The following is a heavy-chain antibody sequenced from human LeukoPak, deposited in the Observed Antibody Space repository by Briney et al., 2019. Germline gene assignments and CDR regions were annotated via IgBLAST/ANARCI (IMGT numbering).Heavy chain of an antibody. J-gene: IGHJ6*03. CDR1: GFTFNNYI. Sequence: GGSLRLSCAASGFTFNNYIMNWVRQAPGKGLEWVSSISSSSDYIYYADSVKGRFTISRDNAKNSLYLQMNSLRAEDTAVYYCARVRPLYYYYMDVWGKGATVPSP. CDR2: ISSSSDYI. V-gene: IGHV3-21*01. CDR3: ARVRPLYYYYMDV.